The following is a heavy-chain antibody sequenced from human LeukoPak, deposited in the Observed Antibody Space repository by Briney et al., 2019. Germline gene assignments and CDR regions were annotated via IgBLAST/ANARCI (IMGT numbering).Heavy chain of an antibody. J-gene: IGHJ4*02. V-gene: IGHV1-18*01. CDR3: ARDLVKRPYYYGSGSYPDY. Sequence: APVKVSCKASGYTFTSYGISWVRQAPGQGLEWMGWISAYNGNTNYAQKLQGRVTMTTDTSTSTAYMELRSLRSDDTAVYYCARDLVKRPYYYGSGSYPDYWGQGTLVTVSS. D-gene: IGHD3-10*01. CDR2: ISAYNGNT. CDR1: GYTFTSYG.